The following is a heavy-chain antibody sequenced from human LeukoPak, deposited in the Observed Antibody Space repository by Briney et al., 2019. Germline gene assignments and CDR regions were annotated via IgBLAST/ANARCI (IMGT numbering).Heavy chain of an antibody. J-gene: IGHJ4*02. CDR1: GGSFRAYY. D-gene: IGHD5-24*01. CDR2: INHSGST. V-gene: IGHV4-34*01. CDR3: ARGRDRDAYDY. Sequence: SETLSLTCAVYGGSFRAYYWSWIRQPPGKGLEGIGEINHSGSTNYNPSLKRRVTISVDTSKNQCTLKLSSLTAADTAVYYSARGRDRDAYDYWGQGPVVSVPS.